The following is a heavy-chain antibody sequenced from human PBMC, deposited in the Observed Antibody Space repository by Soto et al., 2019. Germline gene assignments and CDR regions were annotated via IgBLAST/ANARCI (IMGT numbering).Heavy chain of an antibody. V-gene: IGHV3-73*01. J-gene: IGHJ3*02. D-gene: IGHD1-26*01. Sequence: GGSLRLSCAASGFIFSGSAIHWVRQASGKGLEWVARIRSKGNNYATAYAASVKGRFTISRDDSKKAAYLQLNSLKAEDTAIYYCARIYSDALDIWGQGTMVTVSS. CDR3: ARIYSDALDI. CDR2: IRSKGNNYAT. CDR1: GFIFSGSA.